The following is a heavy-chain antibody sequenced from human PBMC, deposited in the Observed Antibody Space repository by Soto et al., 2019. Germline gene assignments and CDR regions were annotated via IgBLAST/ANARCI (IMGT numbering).Heavy chain of an antibody. V-gene: IGHV3-9*01. J-gene: IGHJ4*02. D-gene: IGHD6-13*01. CDR1: GFTFDDYA. Sequence: LRLSCAASGFTFDDYAMHWVRQAPGKGLEWVSGISWNSGSIGYADSVKGRFTISRDNAKNSLYLQMNSLRAEDTALYYCAKEGTRSSSFDYWGQGTLVTVSS. CDR2: ISWNSGSI. CDR3: AKEGTRSSSFDY.